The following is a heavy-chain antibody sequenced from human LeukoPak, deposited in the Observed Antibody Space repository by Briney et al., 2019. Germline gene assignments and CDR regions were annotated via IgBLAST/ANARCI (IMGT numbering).Heavy chain of an antibody. CDR3: AKGRFMITFGGVINY. Sequence: GGSLRLSCAASGFTFSSYAMSCVRQAPGKGLEWVSVISGTIVGTYYADSVKGRFTISRDNSKNTLYLQMHSLRAEDTAVYYCAKGRFMITFGGVINYWGQGTLVTVSS. D-gene: IGHD3-16*01. J-gene: IGHJ4*02. CDR1: GFTFSSYA. CDR2: ISGTIVGT. V-gene: IGHV3-23*01.